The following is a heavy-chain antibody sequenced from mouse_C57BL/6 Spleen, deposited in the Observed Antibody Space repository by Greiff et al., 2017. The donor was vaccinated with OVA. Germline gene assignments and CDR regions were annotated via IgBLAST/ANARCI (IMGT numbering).Heavy chain of an antibody. CDR3: TRGLLYYFDY. CDR2: IDPETGGT. V-gene: IGHV1-15*01. CDR1: GYTFTDYE. J-gene: IGHJ2*01. Sequence: QVQLQQSGAELVRPGASVTLSCKASGYTFTDYEMHWVKQTPVHGLEWIGAIDPETGGTAYNQKFKGKAILTADKSSSTAYMELRSLTSEDSAVYYSTRGLLYYFDYWGQGTTLTVSS. D-gene: IGHD2-13*01.